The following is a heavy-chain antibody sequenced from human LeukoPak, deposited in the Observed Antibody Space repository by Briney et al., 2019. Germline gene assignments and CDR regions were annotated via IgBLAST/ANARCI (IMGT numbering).Heavy chain of an antibody. V-gene: IGHV3-49*04. CDR3: TRPVYSSGWYFDY. CDR1: GFTFNNAW. D-gene: IGHD6-19*01. J-gene: IGHJ4*02. Sequence: PGGSLRLSCAASGFTFNNAWMTWVRQAPGKGLEWVTFIRSKAYGETTEYAASVKGRFTISRDDSKSIAYLQMDSLKTEDTAVYYCTRPVYSSGWYFDYWGQGTLVTVSS. CDR2: IRSKAYGETT.